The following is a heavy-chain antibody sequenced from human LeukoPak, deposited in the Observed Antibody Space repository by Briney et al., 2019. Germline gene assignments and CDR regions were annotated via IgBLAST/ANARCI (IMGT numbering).Heavy chain of an antibody. CDR3: AKAVAGSYYYYYGMDV. CDR1: GFTFSSYA. CDR2: ISGSGGST. Sequence: GGSLRLSCAASGFTFSSYAMSWVRQAPGKGLEWVSAISGSGGSTYYADSVKGRFTISRDNSKNTPYLQMNSLRAEDTAVYYCAKAVAGSYYYYYGMDVWGQGTTVTVSS. D-gene: IGHD6-19*01. J-gene: IGHJ6*02. V-gene: IGHV3-23*01.